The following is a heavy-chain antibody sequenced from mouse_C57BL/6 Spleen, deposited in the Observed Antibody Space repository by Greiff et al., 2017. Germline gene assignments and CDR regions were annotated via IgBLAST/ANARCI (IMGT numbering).Heavy chain of an antibody. CDR3: ASSYYYGSSPYAMDY. J-gene: IGHJ4*01. V-gene: IGHV1-72*01. CDR2: IDPNSGGT. CDR1: GYTFTSYW. D-gene: IGHD1-1*01. Sequence: QVQLKQPGAELVKPGASVKLSCKASGYTFTSYWMHWVQQRPGRGLEWIGRIDPNSGGTKYNEKFKSKATLTVDKPSSTAYMQLSSLTSEDSAVYYCASSYYYGSSPYAMDYWGQGTSVTVSS.